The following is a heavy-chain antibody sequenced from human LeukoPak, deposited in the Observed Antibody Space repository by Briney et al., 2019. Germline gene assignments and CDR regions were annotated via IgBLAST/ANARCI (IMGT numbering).Heavy chain of an antibody. J-gene: IGHJ4*02. CDR3: AKDNDFWSGYSRPLL. Sequence: GGSLRLSCAASGFTFSSYAMSWVRQAPGKGLEWVSAIRGSGGSTYYADSVKGRFTISRDNSKNTLYLQMNSLRAEDTAVYYCAKDNDFWSGYSRPLLWGQGTLVTVSS. D-gene: IGHD3-3*01. CDR1: GFTFSSYA. CDR2: IRGSGGST. V-gene: IGHV3-23*01.